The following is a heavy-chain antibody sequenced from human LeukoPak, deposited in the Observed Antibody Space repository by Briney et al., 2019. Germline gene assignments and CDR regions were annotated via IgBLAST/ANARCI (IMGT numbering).Heavy chain of an antibody. CDR2: IDSNDSYT. J-gene: IGHJ4*02. Sequence: GESSKISCKGSGYSFTSYWISWVRQMPGKGLEWMGRIDSNDSYTNYSPSFQGHVTISADKSISTAYLQWSSLKASDTAMYYCARQVVDSSSSALDYWGQGTLVTVSS. D-gene: IGHD6-6*01. CDR1: GYSFTSYW. V-gene: IGHV5-10-1*01. CDR3: ARQVVDSSSSALDY.